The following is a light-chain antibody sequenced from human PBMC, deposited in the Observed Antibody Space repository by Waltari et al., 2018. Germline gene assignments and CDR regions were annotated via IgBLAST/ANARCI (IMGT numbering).Light chain of an antibody. Sequence: DIAMTQSPLALPVIPGEPASISCRASQSLLHSNGHNYLDWYVRKPGHSPQLLIYLGSSRASGVPDRCSGSGSGTDFTLKISRVEAEDVGIYYFMQGLQIPPTFGPGTKVDIK. CDR1: QSLLHSNGHNY. CDR2: LGS. CDR3: MQGLQIPPT. J-gene: IGKJ3*01. V-gene: IGKV2-28*01.